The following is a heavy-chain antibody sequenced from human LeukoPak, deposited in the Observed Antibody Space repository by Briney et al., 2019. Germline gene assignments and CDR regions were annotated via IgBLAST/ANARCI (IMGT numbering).Heavy chain of an antibody. CDR1: GLTFSSSW. Sequence: GGSLRLSCAVSGLTFSSSWMDWVRQAPGKGLEWVASINPDGNKKYSADSVKGRLTSSRDNAENSLYLQTNSLRVEHAAFYYCARDLAYSRLDYWGQGMLVTVSS. D-gene: IGHD5-18*01. J-gene: IGHJ4*02. CDR3: ARDLAYSRLDY. V-gene: IGHV3-7*01. CDR2: INPDGNKK.